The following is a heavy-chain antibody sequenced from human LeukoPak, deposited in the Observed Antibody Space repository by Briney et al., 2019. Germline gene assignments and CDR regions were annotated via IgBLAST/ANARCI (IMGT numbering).Heavy chain of an antibody. D-gene: IGHD6-13*01. CDR3: ARQIASAGTAGFDF. CDR2: IYSTGST. J-gene: IGHJ4*02. CDR1: GGSINY. Sequence: PSETLSLTCTVSGGSINYWSWIRQPAGKGLEWIGRIYSTGSTNYNPSLKSRVTMSVDTSKSQFSLRLRSVTAADTAVYYCARQIASAGTAGFDFWGQGALVTVSS. V-gene: IGHV4-4*07.